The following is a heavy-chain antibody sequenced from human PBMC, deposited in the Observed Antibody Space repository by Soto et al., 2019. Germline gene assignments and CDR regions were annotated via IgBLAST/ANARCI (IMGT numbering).Heavy chain of an antibody. D-gene: IGHD1-1*01. CDR3: ARGKGMEENYYYYGLDI. CDR1: GGTFSSYA. Sequence: SVKVSCKASGGTFSSYAISWVRQAPGQGLEWMGGIIPIFGTANYAQKFQGRVTITADESASTAYMELSSLRSEDTAVYYCARGKGMEENYYYYGLDIWGQGTTVTVSS. V-gene: IGHV1-69*13. CDR2: IIPIFGTA. J-gene: IGHJ6*02.